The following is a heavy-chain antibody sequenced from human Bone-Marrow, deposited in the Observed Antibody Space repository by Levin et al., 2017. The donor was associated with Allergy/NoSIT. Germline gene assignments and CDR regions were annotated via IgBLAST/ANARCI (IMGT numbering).Heavy chain of an antibody. J-gene: IGHJ5*02. CDR1: GFAFSNVS. CDR3: TTGPDP. V-gene: IGHV3-15*01. Sequence: GESLKISCEGSGFAFSNVSMNWVRQAPGQGLEWVGRIKSKIDGATTDYAEFVKGRFTISRDDSRSTLYLELNTLKKEDTAVYYCTTGPDPWGQGALVIVSS. CDR2: IKSKIDGATT.